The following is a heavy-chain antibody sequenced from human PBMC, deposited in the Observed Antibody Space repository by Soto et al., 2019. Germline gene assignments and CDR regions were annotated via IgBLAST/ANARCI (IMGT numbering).Heavy chain of an antibody. CDR2: INVGNGNT. CDR1: GYTFTSYA. Sequence: QVQLLQSGAEVKKPGASVKVSCKASGYTFTSYAMHWVRQAPGQRLEWMGWINVGNGNTKYSQKFQGRVTITRDTSASTAYMELSSLRSEDTAVYYCARYIVVVTAADYWGQGTLVTVSS. V-gene: IGHV1-3*01. D-gene: IGHD2-21*02. CDR3: ARYIVVVTAADY. J-gene: IGHJ4*02.